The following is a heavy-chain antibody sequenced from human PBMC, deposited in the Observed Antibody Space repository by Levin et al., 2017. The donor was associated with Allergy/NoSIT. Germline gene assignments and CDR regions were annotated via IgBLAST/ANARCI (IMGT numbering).Heavy chain of an antibody. Sequence: GGSLRLSCAASGFTLSNNYMSWVRQAPGKGLEWVSVIFTGGKIYYADSVKGRFTISRDNSKNTLYLQMNSLRAEDTAVYYCARDRSYTSWPFWYFDLWGRGTLVTVSS. CDR3: ARDRSYTSWPFWYFDL. V-gene: IGHV3-53*01. J-gene: IGHJ2*01. CDR2: IFTGGKI. D-gene: IGHD2-2*01. CDR1: GFTLSNNY.